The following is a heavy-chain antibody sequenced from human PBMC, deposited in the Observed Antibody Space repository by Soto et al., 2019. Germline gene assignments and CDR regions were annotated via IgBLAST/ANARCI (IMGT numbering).Heavy chain of an antibody. D-gene: IGHD1-1*01. J-gene: IGHJ5*02. Sequence: SETLSLTCTVSGGSISSYYWSWIRQPPGKGLEWIGYIYYSGSTNYNPSLKSRVTISVDTSKNQFSLKLSSVTAADTAVYYCARIRTSPREQPDPKNWFDPWGQGTLVTVSS. CDR3: ARIRTSPREQPDPKNWFDP. CDR2: IYYSGST. V-gene: IGHV4-59*01. CDR1: GGSISSYY.